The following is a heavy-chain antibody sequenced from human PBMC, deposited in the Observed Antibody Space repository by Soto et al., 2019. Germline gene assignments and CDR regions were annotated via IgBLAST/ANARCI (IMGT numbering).Heavy chain of an antibody. CDR1: GGTFSSYT. D-gene: IGHD6-6*01. CDR3: ARIQLRYDAFAI. CDR2: IIPILGIA. Sequence: GASVKVSCKASGGTFSSYTISWGRQAPGQGLEWMGRIIPILGIANYAQKVQGRATITADNATNTAYLELSSLRSEDTAVYYCARIQLRYDAFAIWGQGTMVTVSS. V-gene: IGHV1-69*02. J-gene: IGHJ3*02.